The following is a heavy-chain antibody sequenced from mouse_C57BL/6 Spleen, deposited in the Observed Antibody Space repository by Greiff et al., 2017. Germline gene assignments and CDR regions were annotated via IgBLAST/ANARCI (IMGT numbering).Heavy chain of an antibody. D-gene: IGHD1-1*02. Sequence: VQLQQPGAELVMPGASVKLSCKASGYTFTSYWMHWVKQRPGQGLEWIGEIDPSDSYTNYNQKFKGKSTLTVDKSSSTAYMQLSSLTSEDSAVYYCARFGLWIFDYWGQGTTLTVSS. CDR1: GYTFTSYW. CDR2: IDPSDSYT. CDR3: ARFGLWIFDY. V-gene: IGHV1-69*01. J-gene: IGHJ2*01.